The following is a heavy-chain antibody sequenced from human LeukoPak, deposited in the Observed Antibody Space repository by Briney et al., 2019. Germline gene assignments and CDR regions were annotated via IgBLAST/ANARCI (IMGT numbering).Heavy chain of an antibody. J-gene: IGHJ4*02. V-gene: IGHV1-69*05. CDR1: GGTFSSYA. Sequence: SVKVSFKASGGTFSSYAISWVRQAPGQGLEWMGGIIPIFGTANYAQKFQGRLTMTTETSTNTAYMELRGLRSDDTAVYYRARELFLNYPFDYWGQGTLVTVSS. CDR2: IIPIFGTA. D-gene: IGHD1-7*01. CDR3: ARELFLNYPFDY.